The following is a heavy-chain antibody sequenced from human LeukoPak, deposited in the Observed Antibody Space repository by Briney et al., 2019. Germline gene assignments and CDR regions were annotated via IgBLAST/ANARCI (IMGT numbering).Heavy chain of an antibody. Sequence: TGGSLRLSCAASGFTFSANWMSWVRQAPGKGLEWVASIKQLGGEKYCVDSVKGRFTISRDNSKNTLHLQMSSLRAEDTAVYYCAKDLRDTLEEFDSWGQGTLVTVSS. CDR2: IKQLGGEK. J-gene: IGHJ4*02. V-gene: IGHV3-7*03. CDR3: AKDLRDTLEEFDS. D-gene: IGHD5-18*01. CDR1: GFTFSANW.